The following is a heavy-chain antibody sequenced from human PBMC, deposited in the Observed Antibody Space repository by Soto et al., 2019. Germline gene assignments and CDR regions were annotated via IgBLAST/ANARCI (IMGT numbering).Heavy chain of an antibody. J-gene: IGHJ6*02. Sequence: QVQLVQSGAEVKKPGSSVKVSCKASGGTFSSYAIRWVRQAPRQGLEWMGGIIPIFGTANYAQKFQGRVTITADESTSTAYMELSSLRSEDTAVYYCAQTGQWLAKGNYYYYGMDVWGQGTTVTVSS. D-gene: IGHD6-19*01. CDR1: GGTFSSYA. CDR2: IIPIFGTA. CDR3: AQTGQWLAKGNYYYYGMDV. V-gene: IGHV1-69*12.